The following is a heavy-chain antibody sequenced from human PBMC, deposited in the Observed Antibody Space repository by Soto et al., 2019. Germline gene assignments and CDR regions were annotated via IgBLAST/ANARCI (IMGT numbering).Heavy chain of an antibody. Sequence: QVQLVQSGVEVKRPGASVEVSCKASGYSFATYGISWVRQAPGQGLEWMGWISPYNGNSNSAPKLQGRVTMTTDTSTNTAYLELRSLGSDDTGIYYCVRDDRQADYGAKWYFDLWGRGTLVNVSS. CDR1: GYSFATYG. V-gene: IGHV1-18*01. CDR2: ISPYNGNS. D-gene: IGHD4-17*01. J-gene: IGHJ2*01. CDR3: VRDDRQADYGAKWYFDL.